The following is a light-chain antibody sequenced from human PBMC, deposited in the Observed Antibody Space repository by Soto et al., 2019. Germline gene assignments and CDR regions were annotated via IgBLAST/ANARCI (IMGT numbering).Light chain of an antibody. CDR2: DAS. CDR3: QQRSNWPLT. V-gene: IGKV3-11*01. J-gene: IGKJ4*01. CDR1: QSVSSY. Sequence: EIELTQSLATLSLSPGERATHTCGASQSVSSYLAWYQQKPGQAPRLLIYDASNRATGIPARFSGSGSGTDFTLTISSLEPEDFAVYYCQQRSNWPLTFGGGTKVEIK.